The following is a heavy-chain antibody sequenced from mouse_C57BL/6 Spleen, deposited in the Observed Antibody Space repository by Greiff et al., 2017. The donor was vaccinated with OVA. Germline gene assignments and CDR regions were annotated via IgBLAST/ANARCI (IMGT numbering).Heavy chain of an antibody. CDR3: ASNNANYFDY. CDR2: INHNYGTT. J-gene: IGHJ2*01. Sequence: EVQLQQSGPELVKPGASVKISCKASGYSFTDYNMNWVQQSNGKSLEWIGVINHNYGTTSYNQKFKGKATLTVDQSTNTAYMQLNSLTSEDSAVYYCASNNANYFDYWGQGTTLTVSS. CDR1: GYSFTDYN. V-gene: IGHV1-39*01. D-gene: IGHD6-1*01.